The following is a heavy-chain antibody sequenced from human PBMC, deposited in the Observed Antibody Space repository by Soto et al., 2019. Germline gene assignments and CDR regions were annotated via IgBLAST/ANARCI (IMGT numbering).Heavy chain of an antibody. Sequence: SETLSLTCTVSGGSISSGGYYWSWIRQHPGKGLEWIGYIYYSGSTYYNPSLKSRVTISVDTSKNQFSLKLSSVTAADTAVYYCASTSRGPYSSTPNWFDPWGQGTLVTVSS. CDR3: ASTSRGPYSSTPNWFDP. D-gene: IGHD6-13*01. CDR1: GGSISSGGYY. CDR2: IYYSGST. V-gene: IGHV4-31*03. J-gene: IGHJ5*02.